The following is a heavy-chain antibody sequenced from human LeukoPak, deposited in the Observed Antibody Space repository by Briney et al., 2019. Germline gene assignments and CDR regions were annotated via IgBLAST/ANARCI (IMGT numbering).Heavy chain of an antibody. CDR2: IDYSGNT. CDR3: ARWYYDSSGYRYFDY. Sequence: PSETLSLTCTVSGVSIGTYYWTWIRQPPGKGLEWIGNIDYSGNTKYNPSLKSRVTISVDTSKNHFSLKLSSVTAADTAVYYCARWYYDSSGYRYFDYWGQGTLVIVSS. D-gene: IGHD3-22*01. CDR1: GVSIGTYY. V-gene: IGHV4-59*12. J-gene: IGHJ4*02.